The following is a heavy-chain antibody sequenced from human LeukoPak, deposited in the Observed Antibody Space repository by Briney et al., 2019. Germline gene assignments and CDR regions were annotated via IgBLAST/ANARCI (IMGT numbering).Heavy chain of an antibody. V-gene: IGHV3-9*01. J-gene: IGHJ4*02. D-gene: IGHD6-19*01. CDR1: GFIFNNYA. CDR3: AKDNRRYYTSGPNPDSLH. Sequence: PGGSLRLSCAGSGFIFNNYAMHWVRQPPGKGLEWVSGISWNSVSIDYAESVKGRFTISRDNAKDSLYLQMNSLRVEDTAFYYCAKDNRRYYTSGPNPDSLHWGQGALVTVSS. CDR2: ISWNSVSI.